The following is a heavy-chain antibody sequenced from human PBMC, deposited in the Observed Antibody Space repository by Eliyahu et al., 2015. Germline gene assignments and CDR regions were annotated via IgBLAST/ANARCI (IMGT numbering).Heavy chain of an antibody. CDR3: AREGPLSNDY. V-gene: IGHV3-48*03. CDR2: ISRTGNTI. CDR1: GFILSAYE. J-gene: IGHJ4*02. Sequence: EVQLVESGGGLVEPGGSLRLSCAVSGFILSAYEMNWVRQAPRKGLEWISYISRTGNTIYYADSVKGRFTISRDDAKNTIYLQLNRLRADDTAVYYCAREGPLSNDYWGQGTLVTVSS.